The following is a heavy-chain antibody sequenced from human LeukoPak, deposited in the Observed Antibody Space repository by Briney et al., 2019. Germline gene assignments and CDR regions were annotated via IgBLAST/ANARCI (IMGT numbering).Heavy chain of an antibody. CDR3: ARFDIVGATATFDY. D-gene: IGHD1-26*01. Sequence: PSQTLSLTCAVSGGSISSSSYYWGWIRQPPGKGLEWIGSIYYSGSTYYNPSLKSRVTISVDTSKNQFSLKLSSVTAADTAVYYCARFDIVGATATFDYWGQGTLVTVSS. V-gene: IGHV4-39*07. CDR2: IYYSGST. J-gene: IGHJ4*02. CDR1: GGSISSSSYY.